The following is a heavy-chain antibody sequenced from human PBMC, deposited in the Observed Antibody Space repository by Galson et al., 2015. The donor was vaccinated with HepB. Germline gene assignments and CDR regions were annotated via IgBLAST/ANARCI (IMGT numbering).Heavy chain of an antibody. CDR3: ARVKRGEWYSFYYYGMDV. V-gene: IGHV3-7*05. CDR1: EFILSMYW. J-gene: IGHJ6*02. CDR2: IKEDGSEK. Sequence: SLRLSCAASEFILSMYWMNWVRQAPGKGLEWVSNIKEDGSEKNYVDSVKGRFTIARDNAKNSLYLQMNSLRAEDMAVYYCARVKRGEWYSFYYYGMDVWGRGTTVTVSS. D-gene: IGHD3-10*01.